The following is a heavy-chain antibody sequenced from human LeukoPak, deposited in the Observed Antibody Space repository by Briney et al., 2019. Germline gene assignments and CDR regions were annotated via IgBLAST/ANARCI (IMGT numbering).Heavy chain of an antibody. CDR3: ARESSWYLDY. D-gene: IGHD6-13*01. CDR2: ISFDGSNK. Sequence: GGSLRLSCAASGFTFSSYAMSWVRQAPGKGLEWVAVISFDGSNKYYADSVKGRFTISRDNAKNSLYLQMNSLRDEDTAVYYCARESSWYLDYWGQGTLVAVSS. V-gene: IGHV3-30-3*01. J-gene: IGHJ4*02. CDR1: GFTFSSYA.